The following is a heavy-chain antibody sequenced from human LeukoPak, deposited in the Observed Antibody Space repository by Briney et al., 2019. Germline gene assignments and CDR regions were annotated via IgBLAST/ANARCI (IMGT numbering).Heavy chain of an antibody. CDR2: ISYDGSNK. CDR3: AKDQDSYMVRGVIRGYYYYGMDV. V-gene: IGHV3-30*18. CDR1: GFTFSSYG. J-gene: IGHJ6*04. D-gene: IGHD3-10*01. Sequence: GGSLRLSCAASGFTFSSYGMHWVRQAPGKGLEWVAVISYDGSNKYYADSVKGRFTISRDNSKNTLYLQMNSLRAEDTAVYYCAKDQDSYMVRGVIRGYYYYGMDVWGKGTTVTVSS.